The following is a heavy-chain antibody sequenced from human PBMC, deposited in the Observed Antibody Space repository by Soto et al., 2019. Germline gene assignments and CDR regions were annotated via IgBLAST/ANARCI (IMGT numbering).Heavy chain of an antibody. J-gene: IGHJ4*02. Sequence: GSLRLSCAASGFTFSSYRMHWVRQAPGKGLEWVAVISYDGSNKYYADSVKGRFTISRDNSKNTLYLQMNSLRAEDTAVYYCANSAEGFWSGYFDYWGQGTLVTVSS. D-gene: IGHD3-3*01. CDR2: ISYDGSNK. CDR1: GFTFSSYR. V-gene: IGHV3-30*18. CDR3: ANSAEGFWSGYFDY.